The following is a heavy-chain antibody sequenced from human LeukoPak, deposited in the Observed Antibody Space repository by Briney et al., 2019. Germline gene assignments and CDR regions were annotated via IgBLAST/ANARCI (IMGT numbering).Heavy chain of an antibody. Sequence: GGSLRLSCAASRFTFSSYVMHWVRQAPGKGLEWVALIWYDGDNKYYSDSVKGRFTISRDNSQNTLYLQMNSLRAEDTAVYYCAKDCIYYYFYHGMDVWGQGTTVTVSS. CDR3: AKDCIYYYFYHGMDV. J-gene: IGHJ6*02. CDR1: RFTFSSYV. V-gene: IGHV3-30*02. CDR2: IWYDGDNK.